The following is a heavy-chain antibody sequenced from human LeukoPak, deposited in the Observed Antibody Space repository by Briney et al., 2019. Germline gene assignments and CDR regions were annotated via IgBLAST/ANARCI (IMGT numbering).Heavy chain of an antibody. CDR3: ARDSIYGYDY. D-gene: IGHD5-18*01. CDR2: IKSDGTYT. J-gene: IGHJ4*02. CDR1: GYTFSKYW. Sequence: PGGSLRLSCAASGYTFSKYWMHWVRHAPGKGLVWVSRIKSDGTYTTYADSVKGRFTISRDNAKNTLYLQMNSLRAEDTAVYYCARDSIYGYDYWGQGTLVTVSS. V-gene: IGHV3-74*01.